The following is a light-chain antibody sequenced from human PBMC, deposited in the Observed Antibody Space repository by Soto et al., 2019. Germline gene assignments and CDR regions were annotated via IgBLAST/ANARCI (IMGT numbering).Light chain of an antibody. V-gene: IGKV1-39*01. CDR2: AAS. CDR3: QQSYSTLLT. J-gene: IGKJ4*02. Sequence: DIQMTQSPSSLSASVGDRVTITCRASQSISSYLNWYQQKPGKAPKLLIYAASSLQSGVPSRFSGSGSGTDFTLTISSLQPEDCATDYCQQSYSTLLTFGGGTKVEIK. CDR1: QSISSY.